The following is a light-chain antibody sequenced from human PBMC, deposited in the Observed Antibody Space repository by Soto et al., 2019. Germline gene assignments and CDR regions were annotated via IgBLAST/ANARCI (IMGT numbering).Light chain of an antibody. V-gene: IGLV1-44*01. CDR1: SSNIGSNT. Sequence: QSVLTQPPSASGTPGQRVTISCSGSSSNIGSNTVNWYQQLPGTAPKLLLYSHNQRPSGVPDRFSGSKSGTSASLASSGLQSEDEADYYCAAWDDSLNGVVFGGATKLTV. CDR3: AAWDDSLNGVV. CDR2: SHN. J-gene: IGLJ2*01.